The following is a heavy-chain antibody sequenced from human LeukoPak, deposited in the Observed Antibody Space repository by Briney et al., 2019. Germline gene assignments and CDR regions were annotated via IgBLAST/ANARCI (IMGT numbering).Heavy chain of an antibody. CDR1: GFTVSSNY. V-gene: IGHV3-53*01. D-gene: IGHD3-16*02. Sequence: GGSLRLSSAASGFTVSSNYMSWVRQAPGKGLEWVSVIYSGGSTYYADSVKGRFTISRDNSKNTLYLQMNSLRAEDTAVYYCARVIDHEAFDIWGQGTMVTVSS. J-gene: IGHJ3*02. CDR2: IYSGGST. CDR3: ARVIDHEAFDI.